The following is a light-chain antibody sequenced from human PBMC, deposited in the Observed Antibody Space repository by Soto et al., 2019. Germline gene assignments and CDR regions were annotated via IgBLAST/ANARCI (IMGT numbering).Light chain of an antibody. CDR3: QQDGTFLMYH. V-gene: IGKV3-20*01. CDR1: QSVSGNS. J-gene: IGKJ2*01. CDR2: GAS. Sequence: IVLTQTPGTLSLSPGERATLSCRASQSVSGNSLAWYQQKPGQAPRLLIYGASSSATGILDRFSGSGSGTDFTLTISRLEPDDFAVYFGQQDGTFLMYHFGQGTKVEIK.